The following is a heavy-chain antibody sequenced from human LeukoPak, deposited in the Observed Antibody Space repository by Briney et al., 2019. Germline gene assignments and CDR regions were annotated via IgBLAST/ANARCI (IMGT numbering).Heavy chain of an antibody. Sequence: GGSLRLSRAASGFTFSSHSTNWVRQPPGKWLEWVSSISSSSSYIYYADSVKGRFTISRDNAKNSLYLQMNSLRAEDTAVYYCARRYYYDSSGYYDYWGQGTLVTVSS. J-gene: IGHJ4*02. CDR3: ARRYYYDSSGYYDY. CDR1: GFTFSSHS. D-gene: IGHD3-22*01. V-gene: IGHV3-21*01. CDR2: ISSSSSYI.